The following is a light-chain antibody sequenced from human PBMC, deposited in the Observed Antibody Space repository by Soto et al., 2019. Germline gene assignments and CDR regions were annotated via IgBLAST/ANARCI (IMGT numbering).Light chain of an antibody. CDR1: GSNIGNNF. V-gene: IGLV1-51*01. J-gene: IGLJ3*02. CDR2: DDN. Sequence: QSVLTQPPSVSTAPGQKVTMSCSGSGSNIGNNFVSWYQQFPGTAPKLLIYDDNKRPTGIPDRFSASNSGTSATLGITGLQTGDEADYYCGTWDNSLSVVVFGGGTKVTVL. CDR3: GTWDNSLSVVV.